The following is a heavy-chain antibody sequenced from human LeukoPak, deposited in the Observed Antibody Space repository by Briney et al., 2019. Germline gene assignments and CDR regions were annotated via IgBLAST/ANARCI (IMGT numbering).Heavy chain of an antibody. CDR2: ISSSSSTI. CDR1: GFTFSSYS. D-gene: IGHD2-2*02. Sequence: GGSLRLSCAASGFTFSSYSMTWVRQAPGKGLEWASYISSSSSTIYYADSVKGRFTISRDNAKNSLYLQMNSLRAEDTAVYYCARTRYCSSTSCYTEFDYWGQGTLVTVSS. V-gene: IGHV3-48*01. J-gene: IGHJ4*02. CDR3: ARTRYCSSTSCYTEFDY.